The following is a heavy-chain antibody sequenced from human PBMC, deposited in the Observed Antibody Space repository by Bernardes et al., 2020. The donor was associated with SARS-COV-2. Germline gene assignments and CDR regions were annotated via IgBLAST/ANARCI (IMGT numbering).Heavy chain of an antibody. D-gene: IGHD3-22*01. J-gene: IGHJ4*01. CDR3: ARGDDSSGYSANFDY. V-gene: IGHV3-30-3*01. CDR2: ISYDETTK. Sequence: GKVLVCVAVISYDETTKYYADSVKGRFTISRDNSKNTLYLQMNSLRAEDTAVYYCARGDDSSGYSANFDYWGQGTLVTVSS.